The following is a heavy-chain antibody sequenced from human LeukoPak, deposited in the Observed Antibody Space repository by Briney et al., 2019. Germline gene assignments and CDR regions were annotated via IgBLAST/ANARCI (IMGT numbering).Heavy chain of an antibody. D-gene: IGHD2-15*01. CDR3: AKLGICSGGSCYSSDFDY. Sequence: GGSLRLSCAASGFTFSSYAMSWVRQAPGKGLEWVSAISGSGGSTYYADSVKGRFTISRDNSKNTLYPQMNSLRAEDTAVYYCAKLGICSGGSCYSSDFDYWGQGTLVTVSS. CDR2: ISGSGGST. V-gene: IGHV3-23*01. CDR1: GFTFSSYA. J-gene: IGHJ4*02.